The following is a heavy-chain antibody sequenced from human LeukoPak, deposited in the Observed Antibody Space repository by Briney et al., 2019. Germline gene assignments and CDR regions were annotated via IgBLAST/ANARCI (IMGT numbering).Heavy chain of an antibody. CDR3: IVVVEPPDSDGFDV. D-gene: IGHD1-14*01. V-gene: IGHV3-74*01. CDR2: INADGSTT. J-gene: IGHJ3*01. CDR1: GFTFGNSW. Sequence: GGSLRLSCAASGFTFGNSWVHWVRQAPGKGLVWVSLINADGSTTSYADSVKGRFTIPRDNARNTLPLEMNSLTIEDTAVYYCIVVVEPPDSDGFDVWGQGTMITVSS.